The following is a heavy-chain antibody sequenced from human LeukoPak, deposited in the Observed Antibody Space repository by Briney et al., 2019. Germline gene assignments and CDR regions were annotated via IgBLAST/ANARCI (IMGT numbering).Heavy chain of an antibody. D-gene: IGHD3-9*01. Sequence: GVLRLSCAASGFIFSDYYMNWVRQAPGKGLEWVSSISSSSSYIYYADSVKGRFTISRDNAKNSLYLQMNSLRAEDTAVYYCARDVYYDILTGFFDYWGQGTLVTVSS. CDR2: ISSSSSYI. V-gene: IGHV3-21*01. J-gene: IGHJ4*02. CDR1: GFIFSDYY. CDR3: ARDVYYDILTGFFDY.